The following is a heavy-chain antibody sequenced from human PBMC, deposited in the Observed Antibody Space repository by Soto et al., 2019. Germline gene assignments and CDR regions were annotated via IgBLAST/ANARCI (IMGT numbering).Heavy chain of an antibody. V-gene: IGHV1-3*01. CDR1: GYTFTSYA. Sequence: ASVKVSCKASGYTFTSYAMHWVRQAPGQRLEWMGWINAGNGIANYAQKFQGRVTITADKSTSTAYMELSSLRSEDTAVYYCARDKVGYCSSTSCSGGNWFDPWGQGTLVTVSS. CDR2: INAGNGIA. D-gene: IGHD2-2*01. CDR3: ARDKVGYCSSTSCSGGNWFDP. J-gene: IGHJ5*02.